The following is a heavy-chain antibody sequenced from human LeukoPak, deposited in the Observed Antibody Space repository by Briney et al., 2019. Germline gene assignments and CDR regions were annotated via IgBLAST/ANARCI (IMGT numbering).Heavy chain of an antibody. J-gene: IGHJ5*01. D-gene: IGHD2-8*02. CDR3: ARVAVSGPTGWFDS. Sequence: PGGSLRLSCAGSGFALKSYSLSWVRQAPGKGLEWVSYISSTSAYIYYADSVKGRFTISRDNVDNVVYLQMNSLGAEDTAVYYCARVAVSGPTGWFDSWGQGTLVTVSS. CDR1: GFALKSYS. V-gene: IGHV3-21*01. CDR2: ISSTSAYI.